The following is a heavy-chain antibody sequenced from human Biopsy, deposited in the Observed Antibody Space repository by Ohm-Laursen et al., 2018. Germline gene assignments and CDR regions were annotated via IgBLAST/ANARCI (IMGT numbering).Heavy chain of an antibody. Sequence: SVKVSCKSSGDTFTTSAIGWVRQVPGQGLDWMGRIIPILGTVDYGQNFQGRVTIRADTSTTFLELTSLRYDDTAVYYCASGNIGGVGLDVWGLGTTVTVSS. CDR1: GDTFTTSA. CDR2: IIPILGTV. V-gene: IGHV1-69*04. CDR3: ASGNIGGVGLDV. J-gene: IGHJ6*02. D-gene: IGHD3-10*01.